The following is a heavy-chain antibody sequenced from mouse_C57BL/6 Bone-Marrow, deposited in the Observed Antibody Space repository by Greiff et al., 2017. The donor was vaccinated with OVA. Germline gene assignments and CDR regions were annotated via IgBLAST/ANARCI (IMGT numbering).Heavy chain of an antibody. CDR2: ISSGGSYT. CDR1: GFTFSSYG. V-gene: IGHV5-6*01. D-gene: IGHD1-1*01. Sequence: VQLKESGGDLVKPGGSLKLSCAASGFTFSSYGMSWVRQTPDKRLEWVATISSGGSYTYYPDSVKGRFTISRDNAKNTLYLQMSSLKSEDTAMYYCARHESTTVPLDYWGQGTTLTVSS. J-gene: IGHJ2*01. CDR3: ARHESTTVPLDY.